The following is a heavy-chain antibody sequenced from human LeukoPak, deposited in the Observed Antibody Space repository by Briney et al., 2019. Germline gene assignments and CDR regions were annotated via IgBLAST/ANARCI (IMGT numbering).Heavy chain of an antibody. Sequence: PSETLSLTCTVSGGSISSYYWSWIRQPPGKGLEWIGYIYYSGSTNYNPSLKSRVTISVDTSKNQFSLKLSSVTAADTAVYYCASPRGGCSSTSCYDYWGHGNLVTVSS. J-gene: IGHJ4*01. CDR3: ASPRGGCSSTSCYDY. CDR1: GGSISSYY. CDR2: IYYSGST. D-gene: IGHD2-2*01. V-gene: IGHV4-59*01.